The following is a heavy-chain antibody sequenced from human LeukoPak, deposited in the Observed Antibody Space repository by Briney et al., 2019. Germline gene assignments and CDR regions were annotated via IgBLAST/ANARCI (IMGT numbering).Heavy chain of an antibody. CDR1: GFIVSSNY. Sequence: PGGSLRLSCAASGFIVSSNYMSWVRQAPGKGLEWVSVIYSGGSTYYADSVKGRFTISRDNSKNTLYLQMNSLRAEDTAVYYCARSRAVTANLDYWGQGTLVTVSS. CDR3: ARSRAVTANLDY. CDR2: IYSGGST. J-gene: IGHJ4*02. D-gene: IGHD2-21*02. V-gene: IGHV3-66*01.